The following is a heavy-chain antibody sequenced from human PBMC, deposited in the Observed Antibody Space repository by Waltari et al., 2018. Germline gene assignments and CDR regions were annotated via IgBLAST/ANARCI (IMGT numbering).Heavy chain of an antibody. D-gene: IGHD3-3*01. V-gene: IGHV4-39*07. Sequence: QLQLQESGPGLVKPSETLSLTCTVSGGSISSSSYYWGWIRQPPGKGLEWIGSIYYSGSTYYNPSLKSRVTISVDTSKNQFSLKLSSVTAADTAVYYCARGGTIFGVVQNNWFDPWGQGTLVTVSS. CDR2: IYYSGST. CDR1: GGSISSSSYY. J-gene: IGHJ5*02. CDR3: ARGGTIFGVVQNNWFDP.